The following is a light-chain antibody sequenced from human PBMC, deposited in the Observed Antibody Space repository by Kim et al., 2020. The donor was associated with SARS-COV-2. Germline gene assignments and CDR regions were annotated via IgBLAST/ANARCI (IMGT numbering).Light chain of an antibody. Sequence: PGQSVTISCTETSNDIGGYNYVSWYQQYPGKAPKLMIYEVSKRPSGVPDRFSGSKSANTASLTVSGLQAEDEADYYCSSYAGSKVVFGGGTQLTVL. V-gene: IGLV2-8*01. J-gene: IGLJ2*01. CDR1: SNDIGGYNY. CDR3: SSYAGSKVV. CDR2: EVS.